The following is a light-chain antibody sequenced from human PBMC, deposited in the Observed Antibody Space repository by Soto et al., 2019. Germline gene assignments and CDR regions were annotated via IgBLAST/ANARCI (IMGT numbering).Light chain of an antibody. J-gene: IGLJ1*01. CDR3: SSYTSSSTYV. Sequence: QSALTQPASVSGSPGQSITISCTGTRSVVGGYNYVSWYQQHPGKAPKLMIYDVSNRPSGVSNRFSGSKSGNTASLTISGLQAEDEADYYCSSYTSSSTYVFGTGTKVTVL. V-gene: IGLV2-14*01. CDR1: RSVVGGYNY. CDR2: DVS.